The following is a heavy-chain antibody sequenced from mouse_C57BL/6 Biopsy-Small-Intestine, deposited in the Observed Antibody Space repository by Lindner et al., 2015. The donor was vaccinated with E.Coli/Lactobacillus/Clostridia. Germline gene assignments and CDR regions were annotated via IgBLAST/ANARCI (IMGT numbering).Heavy chain of an antibody. Sequence: SVKVSCKTSGYIFTTYYMHWLRQAPGQGPEWMGMVGPNDGSTDYAQKFQGRVTMTRDTSTSTVYMELSSLSSEDTAVYYCARSGITNFDYWGQGTLVTVSS. J-gene: IGHJ4*01. CDR1: GYIFTTYY. CDR2: VGPNDGST. V-gene: IGHV1-64*01. CDR3: ARSGITNFDY. D-gene: IGHD2-4*01.